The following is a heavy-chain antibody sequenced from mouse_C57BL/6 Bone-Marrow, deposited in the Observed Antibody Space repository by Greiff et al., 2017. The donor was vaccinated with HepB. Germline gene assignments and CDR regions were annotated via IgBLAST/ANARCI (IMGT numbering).Heavy chain of an antibody. CDR3: ARGARATGFDS. CDR1: GYAFSNYW. Sequence: QVQLQQSGAELVRPGSSVKISCKASGYAFSNYWMNWVKQRPGQGLEWIGQIYPGDGDSNQNGKFKGKATLPADKSSSAAYLQLSSLTSEDSAVYFCARGARATGFDSWGQGTTLTVSS. V-gene: IGHV1-80*01. CDR2: IYPGDGDS. J-gene: IGHJ2*01. D-gene: IGHD3-1*01.